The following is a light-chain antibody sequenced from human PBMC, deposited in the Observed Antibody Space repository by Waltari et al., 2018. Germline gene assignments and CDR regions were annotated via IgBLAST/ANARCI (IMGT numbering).Light chain of an antibody. CDR1: SSTIGNTS. V-gene: IGLV1-51*01. J-gene: IGLJ2*01. CDR3: GTWDSTLSIEV. Sequence: QSVLTQPPSVSAAPGQRVTISCSGSSSTIGNTSVSWYQQFPGTAPKLLIYDNTERPSGIPDRFSGSKSGTSATLGITGLQTGDEADYYCGTWDSTLSIEVFGGGTKLTVL. CDR2: DNT.